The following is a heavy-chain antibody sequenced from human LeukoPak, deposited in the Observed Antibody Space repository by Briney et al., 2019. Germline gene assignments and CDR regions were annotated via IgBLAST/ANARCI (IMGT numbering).Heavy chain of an antibody. Sequence: ASVKVSCKASGYTFTGYYMHWVRQAPGQGLEWMGWINPNSGGTNYAQKFQGRVTMTRDTSINTAYMELSRLRSDDTAVYYCARDGAGNPNYYYYYMDVWGEGTTVTISS. D-gene: IGHD1-14*01. J-gene: IGHJ6*03. CDR3: ARDGAGNPNYYYYYMDV. CDR1: GYTFTGYY. CDR2: INPNSGGT. V-gene: IGHV1-2*02.